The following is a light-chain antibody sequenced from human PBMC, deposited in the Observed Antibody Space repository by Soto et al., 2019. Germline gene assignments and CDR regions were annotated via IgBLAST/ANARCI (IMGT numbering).Light chain of an antibody. J-gene: IGKJ2*01. Sequence: DIQMTQSPSTLSASVGDRVTITCRASQSISTWLAWYQQKPGKAPKLLIYDASSLESGVPSRFSGGGSGTEFTLTISSLQPDDFATYYCQQYNSYSPYTFGQGTKLEIK. CDR2: DAS. CDR1: QSISTW. V-gene: IGKV1-5*01. CDR3: QQYNSYSPYT.